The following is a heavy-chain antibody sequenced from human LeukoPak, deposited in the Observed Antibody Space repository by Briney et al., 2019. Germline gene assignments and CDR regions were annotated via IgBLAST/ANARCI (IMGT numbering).Heavy chain of an antibody. J-gene: IGHJ6*02. CDR3: AKALFGVRYYGMDV. V-gene: IGHV3-30*18. CDR2: ISYDGSNK. D-gene: IGHD3-16*01. CDR1: GFTFSSYG. Sequence: GGSLRLSCAASGFTFSSYGMHWVRQAPGKGLEWVAVISYDGSNKYYADSVKGRFTISRDNSKNTLYLQMNSLRAEDTAVYYCAKALFGVRYYGMDVWGQGTMVTVSS.